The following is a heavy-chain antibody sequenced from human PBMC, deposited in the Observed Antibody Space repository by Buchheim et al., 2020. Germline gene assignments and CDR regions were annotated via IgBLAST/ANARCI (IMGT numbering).Heavy chain of an antibody. V-gene: IGHV3-11*01. CDR1: GFTFSAFH. J-gene: IGHJ3*02. Sequence: QVQLVESGGGLVKPGGSLRLSCAASGFTFSAFHMAWIRQAPGKGLEWISLIRASVTSVDYADSVEGRFTISRDNAKETLYLEMSGLRAEDTAVYYCARDPQDGYAALDIWGQGT. CDR2: IRASVTSV. D-gene: IGHD5-24*01. CDR3: ARDPQDGYAALDI.